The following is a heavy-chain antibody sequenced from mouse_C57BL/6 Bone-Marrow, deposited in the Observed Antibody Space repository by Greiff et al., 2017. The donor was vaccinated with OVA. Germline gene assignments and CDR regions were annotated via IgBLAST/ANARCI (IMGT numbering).Heavy chain of an antibody. CDR2: ISDGGSYT. J-gene: IGHJ2*01. V-gene: IGHV5-4*01. CDR3: ARDYYGSSGYYFDY. CDR1: GFTFSSYA. D-gene: IGHD1-1*01. Sequence: EVQLQESGGGLVKPGGSLKLSCAASGFTFSSYAMSWVRQTPEKRLEWVATISDGGSYTYYPDNVKGRFTISRDNAKNNLYLQMSHLKSEDTAMYYCARDYYGSSGYYFDYWGQGTTLTVSS.